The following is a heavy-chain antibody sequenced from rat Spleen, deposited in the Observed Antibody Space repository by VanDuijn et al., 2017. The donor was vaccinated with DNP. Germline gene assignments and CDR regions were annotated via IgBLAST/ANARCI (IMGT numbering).Heavy chain of an antibody. CDR1: GFTFSSFA. J-gene: IGHJ2*01. CDR2: ITSGGSNT. V-gene: IGHV5-25*01. D-gene: IGHD1-1*01. Sequence: EVQLVESGGGLVQPGRSLKLSCAASGFTFSSFAMAWVRQAPKKGLEWVATITSGGSNTYYPDSVKGRFTISRDNAKSTLYLQMDSLRSEDTATYYCAKDSGAGYWGQGVMVTVSS. CDR3: AKDSGAGY.